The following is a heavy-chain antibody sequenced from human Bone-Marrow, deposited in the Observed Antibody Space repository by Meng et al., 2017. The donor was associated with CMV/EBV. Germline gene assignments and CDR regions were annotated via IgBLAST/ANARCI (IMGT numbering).Heavy chain of an antibody. V-gene: IGHV1-2*02. CDR1: GYSFTNYY. J-gene: IGHJ5*02. CDR2: INPNNGDT. CDR3: ARDWVPTCITPNCHTGMAS. D-gene: IGHD2-2*02. Sequence: ASVKVSCKASGYSFTNYYIHWVRQAPGQGLEWMGWINPNNGDTDYAQDFQGRISVTTDTSITTAYMELDNLRSDDTAVYYCARDWVPTCITPNCHTGMASWGQGTLVNVPS.